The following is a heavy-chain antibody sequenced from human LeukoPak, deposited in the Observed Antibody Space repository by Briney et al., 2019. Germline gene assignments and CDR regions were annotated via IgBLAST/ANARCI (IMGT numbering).Heavy chain of an antibody. CDR1: GGFISSYY. J-gene: IGHJ5*02. V-gene: IGHV4-59*01. Sequence: SETLSLTCTVSGGFISSYYWSWIRQPPGKGVEGIGYIYNSGGTNYNPSLKSRVTTSVDTSKNQFSLKLSSVTAADTAVYYCARTSYDYVWGSYRDNWFDPWGQGTLVTVSS. CDR3: ARTSYDYVWGSYRDNWFDP. D-gene: IGHD3-16*02. CDR2: IYNSGGT.